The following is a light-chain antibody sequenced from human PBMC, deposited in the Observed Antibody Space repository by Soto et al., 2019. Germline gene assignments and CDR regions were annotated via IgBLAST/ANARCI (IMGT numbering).Light chain of an antibody. CDR2: DVS. CDR3: SSYTRGGKYV. CDR1: SSDVAAYNF. V-gene: IGLV2-14*01. J-gene: IGLJ1*01. Sequence: QSALTQPASVSGSPGQSVAISCTGTSSDVAAYNFVSWYQQHPGKAPKLMVFDVSNRPSGVSDRFSGSKSGNTASLTISGLQAEDEADYDCSSYTRGGKYVFGTGTKLTVL.